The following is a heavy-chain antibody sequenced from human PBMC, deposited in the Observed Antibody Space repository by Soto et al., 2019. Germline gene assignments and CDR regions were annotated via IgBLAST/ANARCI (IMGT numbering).Heavy chain of an antibody. D-gene: IGHD6-6*01. J-gene: IGHJ5*02. V-gene: IGHV3-9*01. CDR1: GFSFDGYA. CDR2: ISWNSGNI. CDR3: VKASTYSSSQGWFDP. Sequence: EVQLVESGGGLVQPGRSLRHSCAASGFSFDGYAMNWVRQPPGKGLEWVSGISWNSGNIDYADSVKGRFTISRDNAKNSLYLQMNSLRAEDTALYYCVKASTYSSSQGWFDPWGQGTMVTVSS.